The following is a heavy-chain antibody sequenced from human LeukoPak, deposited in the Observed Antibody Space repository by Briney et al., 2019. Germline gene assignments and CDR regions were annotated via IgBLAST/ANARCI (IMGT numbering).Heavy chain of an antibody. CDR3: ARVVAAAGTLANYNWFDP. CDR1: GGSISSYY. V-gene: IGHV4-59*01. CDR2: IYYSGST. D-gene: IGHD6-13*01. J-gene: IGHJ5*02. Sequence: NPSETLSLTCTVSGGSISSYYWSWIRQPPGKGLEWIGYIYYSGSTNYNPSLKSRVTISVDTSKNQFSLKLGSVTAADTAVYYCARVVAAAGTLANYNWFDPWGQGTLVTVSS.